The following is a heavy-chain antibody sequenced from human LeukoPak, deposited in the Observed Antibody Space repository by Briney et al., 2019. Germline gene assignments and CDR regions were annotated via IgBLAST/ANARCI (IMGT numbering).Heavy chain of an antibody. CDR2: IIPIFGTA. Sequence: ASVKVSCKASGGTFSSYAISWVRQAPGQGLEWMGGIIPIFGTANYAQKFQGRVTITADESTSTAYMELSSLRSEDTAVYYCARFTVGPTGTDYWGQGTLVTVSS. CDR3: ARFTVGPTGTDY. D-gene: IGHD1-26*01. V-gene: IGHV1-69*13. J-gene: IGHJ4*02. CDR1: GGTFSSYA.